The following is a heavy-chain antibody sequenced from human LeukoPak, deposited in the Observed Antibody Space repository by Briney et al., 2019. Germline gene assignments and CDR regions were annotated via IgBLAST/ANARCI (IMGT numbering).Heavy chain of an antibody. CDR2: IKQGGSEK. J-gene: IGHJ4*02. V-gene: IGHV3-7*04. CDR1: GFRFSNYW. Sequence: GGSLRLSCAGSGFRFSNYWMTWVRQAPGKGLEWVANIKQGGSEKQYVGSVKGRFTISRDNAKNSLYLQMNSLRAEDTAVYYCARDRGIFDYWGQETLVTVSS. D-gene: IGHD3-10*01. CDR3: ARDRGIFDY.